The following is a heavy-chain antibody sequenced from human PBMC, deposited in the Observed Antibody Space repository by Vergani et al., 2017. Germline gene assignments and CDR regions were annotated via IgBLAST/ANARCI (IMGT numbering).Heavy chain of an antibody. CDR1: GFTFSSYS. CDR2: ISSSSSYI. D-gene: IGHD2-21*02. V-gene: IGHV3-21*01. J-gene: IGHJ4*02. Sequence: VQLAESGGGLVKPGGSLRLSCAASGFTFSSYSMNWVRQAPGKGLEWVSSISSSSSYIYYADSVKGRFTISRDNAKNSLYLQMNSLRAEDTAVYYCARDSLAYCGGDCYLDYWGQGTLVTVSS. CDR3: ARDSLAYCGGDCYLDY.